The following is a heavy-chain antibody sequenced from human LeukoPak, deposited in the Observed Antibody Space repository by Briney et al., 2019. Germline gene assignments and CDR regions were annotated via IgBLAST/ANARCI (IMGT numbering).Heavy chain of an antibody. CDR2: INHSGST. J-gene: IGHJ4*02. CDR1: GGSFSGYY. Sequence: KSSETLSLTCAVYGGSFSGYYWSWIRQPPGKGLEWIGEINHSGSTNYNPSLKSRVTISVDTSKNQFSLKLSSVTAADTAVYYCASDDDFWSGYTVYWGQGTLVTVSS. V-gene: IGHV4-34*01. CDR3: ASDDDFWSGYTVY. D-gene: IGHD3-3*01.